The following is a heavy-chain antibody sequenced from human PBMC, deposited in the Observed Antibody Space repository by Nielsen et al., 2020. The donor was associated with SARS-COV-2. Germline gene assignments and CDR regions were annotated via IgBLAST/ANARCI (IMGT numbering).Heavy chain of an antibody. D-gene: IGHD3-10*01. J-gene: IGHJ4*02. Sequence: SVKVSCKASGGTFSSYAISWVRQAPGQGLEWTGGIIPIFGTANYAQKFQGRVTITRDTSASTAYMELSSLRSEDTAVYYCARAREGLSYFDYWGQGTLVTVSS. CDR3: ARAREGLSYFDY. V-gene: IGHV1-69*05. CDR2: IIPIFGTA. CDR1: GGTFSSYA.